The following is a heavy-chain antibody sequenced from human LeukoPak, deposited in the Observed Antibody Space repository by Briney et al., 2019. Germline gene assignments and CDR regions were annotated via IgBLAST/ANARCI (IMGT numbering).Heavy chain of an antibody. Sequence: GGSLRLSCAVSGITLSNYGMTWVRQAPGKGLERVAGLSGSGGSTNYADSVKGRFTISRDNAKNTLYLQMNSLRAEDTAVYSCAKRGVVIRVILVGFHKEAYYFDSWGQGVLVTVSS. J-gene: IGHJ4*02. V-gene: IGHV3-23*01. D-gene: IGHD3-22*01. CDR3: AKRGVVIRVILVGFHKEAYYFDS. CDR1: GITLSNYG. CDR2: LSGSGGST.